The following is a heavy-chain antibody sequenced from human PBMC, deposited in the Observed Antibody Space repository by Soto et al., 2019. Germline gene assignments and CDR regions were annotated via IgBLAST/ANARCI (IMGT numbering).Heavy chain of an antibody. D-gene: IGHD5-18*01. CDR1: GFTFSGSA. V-gene: IGHV3-73*01. Sequence: GGSLRLSCAASGFTFSGSAMHWVRQASGKGLEWVGRIRSKANSYATAYAASVKGRFTISRDDSKNTAYLQMNSLKTEDTAGYYCTSRVDTAMVTGHFDYWGQGTLVTVSS. CDR3: TSRVDTAMVTGHFDY. J-gene: IGHJ4*02. CDR2: IRSKANSYAT.